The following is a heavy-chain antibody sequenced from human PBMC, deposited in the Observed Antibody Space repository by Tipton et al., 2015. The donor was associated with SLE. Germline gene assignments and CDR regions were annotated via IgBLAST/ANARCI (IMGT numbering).Heavy chain of an antibody. D-gene: IGHD3-10*01. V-gene: IGHV3-53*05. CDR3: ARDPGGFFDL. J-gene: IGHJ2*01. Sequence: GSLRLSCAASGFSVRNNYMSWIRQAPGKGLEWVSVLYNAGNTDYADSVKGRFTISRDNSRNILSLQMNSLRPDDTAVYYCARDPGGFFDLWGRGTLATVSS. CDR1: GFSVRNNY. CDR2: LYNAGNT.